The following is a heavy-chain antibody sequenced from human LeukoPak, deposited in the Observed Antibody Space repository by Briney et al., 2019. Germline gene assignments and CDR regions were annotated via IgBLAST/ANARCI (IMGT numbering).Heavy chain of an antibody. J-gene: IGHJ6*03. Sequence: GASVKVSCKASGYTFTSYDINWVRQATGQGLEWMGWMNPNSGNTGYAQKFQGRVTMTRNTSISTAYMELSSLRSEDTAVYYCARRLKVPAAMRFEYYYYMDVWGKGTTVTISS. V-gene: IGHV1-8*01. CDR2: MNPNSGNT. CDR1: GYTFTSYD. CDR3: ARRLKVPAAMRFEYYYYMDV. D-gene: IGHD2-2*01.